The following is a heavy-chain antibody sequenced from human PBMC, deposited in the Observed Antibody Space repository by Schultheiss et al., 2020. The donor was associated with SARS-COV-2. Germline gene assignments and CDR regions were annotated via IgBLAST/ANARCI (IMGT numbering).Heavy chain of an antibody. J-gene: IGHJ4*02. CDR2: INHSGST. CDR3: ARVRGAPTDYYGSGSYPYYFDY. V-gene: IGHV4-34*01. D-gene: IGHD3-10*01. Sequence: SETLSLTCAVYGGSFRGYYWSWIRQPPGKGLEWIGEINHSGSTNYNPSLKSRVTISVDTSKNQFSLKLSSVTAADTAVYYCARVRGAPTDYYGSGSYPYYFDYWGQGTLVTVSS. CDR1: GGSFRGYY.